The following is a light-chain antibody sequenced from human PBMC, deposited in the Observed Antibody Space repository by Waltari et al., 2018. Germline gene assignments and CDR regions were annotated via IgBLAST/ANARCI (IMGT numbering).Light chain of an antibody. J-gene: IGLJ2*01. CDR2: EVN. Sequence: QSALTQPASVSGSPGQSITISCTGTSSDVGGYKYVSWSQHHPGKAPKLLIYEVNNRPSGVSSRFSGSKSGNMASLTISGLQPEDEADYYCSSYTSSSTLVFGGGTKLTVL. CDR1: SSDVGGYKY. CDR3: SSYTSSSTLV. V-gene: IGLV2-14*01.